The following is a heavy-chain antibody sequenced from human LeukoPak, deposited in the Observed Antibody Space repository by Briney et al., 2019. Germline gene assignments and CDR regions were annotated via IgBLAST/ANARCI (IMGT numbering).Heavy chain of an antibody. D-gene: IGHD2-15*01. CDR1: GFTFGDSA. CDR3: ARDQDLDFDY. Sequence: GGSLRLSCTASGFTFGDSAMSWVRQAPGKGLEWVANIKQDGSEKYYVDSVKGRFTISRDNAKNSLYLQMNSLRAEDTAVYYCARDQDLDFDYWGQGTLVTVSS. J-gene: IGHJ4*02. V-gene: IGHV3-7*01. CDR2: IKQDGSEK.